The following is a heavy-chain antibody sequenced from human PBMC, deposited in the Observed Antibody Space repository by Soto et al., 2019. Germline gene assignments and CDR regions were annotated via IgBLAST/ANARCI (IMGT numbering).Heavy chain of an antibody. CDR3: AKNPPAPYQYDMTGYKGYFDL. J-gene: IGHJ2*01. V-gene: IGHV3-23*01. D-gene: IGHD3-9*01. CDR1: GLTFSSYA. Sequence: EVQLLESGGGLVQPGGSLRLSCAASGLTFSSYAMKWVRQAPGKGLEWVSGISSGGGSTYYADSVKGRFTVSRDKSKNTLCPQMNSVGAEDTALEYCAKNPPAPYQYDMTGYKGYFDLWGGGTLGTVSS. CDR2: ISSGGGST.